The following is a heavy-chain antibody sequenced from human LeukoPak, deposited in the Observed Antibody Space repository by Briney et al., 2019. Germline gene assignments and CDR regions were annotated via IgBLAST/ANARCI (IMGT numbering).Heavy chain of an antibody. CDR1: GFTVSTNY. J-gene: IGHJ4*02. Sequence: KPGGSLRLSCAASGFTVSTNYMTWVRQAPGKGLEWVGRIKSKTDGGTTDYAAPVKGRFTISRDDSKNTLYLQMNSLKTEDTAVYYCTTGYSSSWYRDYWGQGTLVTVSS. CDR3: TTGYSSSWYRDY. CDR2: IKSKTDGGTT. V-gene: IGHV3-15*01. D-gene: IGHD6-13*01.